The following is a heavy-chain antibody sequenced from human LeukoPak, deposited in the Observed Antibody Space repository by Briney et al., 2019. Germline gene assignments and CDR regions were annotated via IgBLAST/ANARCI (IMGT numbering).Heavy chain of an antibody. V-gene: IGHV3-66*01. Sequence: VGSLRVSCTASGFSVSSTYMSWVRQAPGKGLEWVSLIYSGNTTYYADSVKGRFTISRDNSKNTVYLQMNSLRAEDTAVYYCARDIAGYSSSWPPDWGQGTLVTVSS. CDR2: IYSGNTT. CDR3: ARDIAGYSSSWPPD. J-gene: IGHJ4*02. CDR1: GFSVSSTY. D-gene: IGHD6-13*01.